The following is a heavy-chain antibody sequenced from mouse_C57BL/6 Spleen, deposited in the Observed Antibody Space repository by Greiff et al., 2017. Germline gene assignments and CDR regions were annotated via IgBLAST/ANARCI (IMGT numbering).Heavy chain of an antibody. J-gene: IGHJ2*01. Sequence: QVQLQQSGAELVRPGTSVKMSCKASGYTFTNYWIGWAKQRPGHGLEWIGDIYPGGGYTNYNEKFKGKGTLTADKSSRTAYMQFSSLTSEDSAIYYCARRITTVRGYFDYWGQGTTLTVSS. D-gene: IGHD1-1*01. CDR3: ARRITTVRGYFDY. V-gene: IGHV1-63*01. CDR1: GYTFTNYW. CDR2: IYPGGGYT.